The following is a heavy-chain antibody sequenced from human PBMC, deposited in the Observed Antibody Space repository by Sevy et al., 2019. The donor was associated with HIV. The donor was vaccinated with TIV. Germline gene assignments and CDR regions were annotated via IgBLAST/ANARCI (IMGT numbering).Heavy chain of an antibody. CDR2: INTRGDT. J-gene: IGHJ6*03. D-gene: IGHD3-10*01. Sequence: SDTLSLTCTVSGASNSNYYWSWIRQPAGKGLEWIGRINTRGDTHYNPSLKSRVTMSIDTSQKHFSLKLTSMIAADTAVYYCARDIVVRGVFPTYYYHFYIDVWGKGTAVTVSS. CDR1: GASNSNYY. CDR3: ARDIVVRGVFPTYYYHFYIDV. V-gene: IGHV4-4*07.